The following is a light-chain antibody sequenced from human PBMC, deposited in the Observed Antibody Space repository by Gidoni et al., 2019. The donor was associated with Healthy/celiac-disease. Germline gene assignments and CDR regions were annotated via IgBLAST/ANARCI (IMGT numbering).Light chain of an antibody. CDR1: QSVSSSY. Sequence: DILLTHYPGSLSLSPGERATLSCRASQSVSSSYLAWYQQKPGQAPRLLIYGASNRETGIPERFSGSGSGTDFTLTISRLEPEDFAVYYCQQYGSSPGTFGQGTKVEIK. V-gene: IGKV3-20*01. CDR3: QQYGSSPGT. J-gene: IGKJ1*01. CDR2: GAS.